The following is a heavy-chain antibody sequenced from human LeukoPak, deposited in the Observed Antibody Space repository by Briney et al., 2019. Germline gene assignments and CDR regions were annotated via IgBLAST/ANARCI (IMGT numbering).Heavy chain of an antibody. V-gene: IGHV4-59*01. D-gene: IGHD1-26*01. CDR3: ARGLGSYPYYFDY. J-gene: IGHJ4*02. CDR2: ISYSGST. Sequence: SETLSHTCTVSGGSISSYYWSWLRLPPGKGPEWIGSISYSGSTNYNPSLKSRVTISIDTSKNHFSLKVTSVTAADTAVYYCARGLGSYPYYFDYWGQGTLVTVSS. CDR1: GGSISSYY.